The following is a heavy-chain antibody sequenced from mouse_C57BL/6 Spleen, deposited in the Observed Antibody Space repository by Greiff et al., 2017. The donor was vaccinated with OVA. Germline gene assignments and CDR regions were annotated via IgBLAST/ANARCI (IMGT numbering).Heavy chain of an antibody. J-gene: IGHJ3*01. CDR1: GYSFTGYY. V-gene: IGHV1-42*01. D-gene: IGHD4-1*01. CDR3: ARSRTAWFAY. CDR2: INPSTGGT. Sequence: EVKLMESGPELVKPGASVKISCKASGYSFTGYYMNWVKQSPEKSLEWIGEINPSTGGTTYNQKFKAKATLTVDKSSSTAYMQLKSLTSEDSAVYYCARSRTAWFAYWGQGTLVTVSA.